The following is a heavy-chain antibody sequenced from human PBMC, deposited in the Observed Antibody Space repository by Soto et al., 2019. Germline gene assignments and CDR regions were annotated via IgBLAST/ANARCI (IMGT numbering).Heavy chain of an antibody. Sequence: GTSVKLSCKASGYTFSSRYMHWVRQAPGQGLEWMGIINPSGGITNYAQKFQGRVTMTRDTSTSTVYMELSSLRSEDTAVYYCAREREGSGFDPWGQGTLVTVSS. V-gene: IGHV1-46*01. D-gene: IGHD1-26*01. J-gene: IGHJ5*02. CDR3: AREREGSGFDP. CDR2: INPSGGIT. CDR1: GYTFSSRY.